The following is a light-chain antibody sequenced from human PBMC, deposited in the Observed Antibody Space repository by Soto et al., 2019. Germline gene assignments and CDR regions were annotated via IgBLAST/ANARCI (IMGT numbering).Light chain of an antibody. CDR2: DAS. V-gene: IGKV3-11*01. CDR3: QQYGSSRT. J-gene: IGKJ1*01. CDR1: QSVNSY. Sequence: EIVLTQSPATLSLSPGERATLSCRASQSVNSYLAWYQQKPGQAPRLLIYDASNRATGIPARFSGSGSGTDFTLTISSLEPEDFAVYYCQQYGSSRTFGQGTKVDIK.